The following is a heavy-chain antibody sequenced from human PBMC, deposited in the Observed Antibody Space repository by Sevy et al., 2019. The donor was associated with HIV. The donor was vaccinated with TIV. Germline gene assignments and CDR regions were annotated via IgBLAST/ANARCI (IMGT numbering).Heavy chain of an antibody. CDR2: ISGSGSGSGT. J-gene: IGHJ3*02. CDR3: AKDIVILVGDAFDI. D-gene: IGHD3-22*01. Sequence: GGSLRLSCTASGFTFSNYAMNWVRQAPGKGLEWVSGISGSGSGSGTYYADSVKGRFTVSRDNSKNTLYLQMNSLRAKDTAVYYCAKDIVILVGDAFDIWGQGTMVTVSS. CDR1: GFTFSNYA. V-gene: IGHV3-23*01.